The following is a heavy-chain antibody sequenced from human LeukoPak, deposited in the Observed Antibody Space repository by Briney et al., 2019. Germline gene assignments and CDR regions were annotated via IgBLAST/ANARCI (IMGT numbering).Heavy chain of an antibody. D-gene: IGHD6-13*01. CDR3: AREGSSSWYKTGGFDY. Sequence: GGSLRLSCEASGFTFSSYEMNWVRQAPGKGLEWVSYISSSGSTIYYADSVKGRFTISRDNAKNSLYLQMNSLRAEDTAVYYCAREGSSSWYKTGGFDYWGQGTLVTVSS. J-gene: IGHJ4*02. V-gene: IGHV3-48*03. CDR2: ISSSGSTI. CDR1: GFTFSSYE.